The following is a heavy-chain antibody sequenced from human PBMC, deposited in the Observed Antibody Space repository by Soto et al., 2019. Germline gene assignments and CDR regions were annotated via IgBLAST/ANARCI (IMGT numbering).Heavy chain of an antibody. D-gene: IGHD2-15*01. Sequence: GGSLRLSCAASGFTFSSYAMSWVRQAPGKGLEWVSAISGSGGSTYYADSVKGRFTISRDNSENTLYLQMNSLRAEDTAVYYCAKSMDIVVVVAALPPFDYWGQGTLVTVSS. CDR2: ISGSGGST. CDR3: AKSMDIVVVVAALPPFDY. V-gene: IGHV3-23*01. J-gene: IGHJ4*02. CDR1: GFTFSSYA.